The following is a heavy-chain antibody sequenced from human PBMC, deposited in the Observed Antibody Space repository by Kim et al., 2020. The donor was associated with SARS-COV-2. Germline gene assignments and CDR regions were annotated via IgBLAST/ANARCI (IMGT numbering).Heavy chain of an antibody. CDR3: ARGSDFWSGPIPFDY. V-gene: IGHV3-7*03. J-gene: IGHJ4*02. D-gene: IGHD3-3*01. Sequence: DSVKGRFTISRDNAKNSLYLQMSSLGAEDTAVYYCARGSDFWSGPIPFDYWGQGALGTVSS.